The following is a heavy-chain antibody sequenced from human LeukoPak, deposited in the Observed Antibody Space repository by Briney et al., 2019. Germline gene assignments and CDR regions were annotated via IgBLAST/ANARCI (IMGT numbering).Heavy chain of an antibody. CDR1: GYTFTDYY. V-gene: IGHV1-2*02. J-gene: IGHJ6*03. D-gene: IGHD1-26*01. CDR2: IKTNSGDT. CDR3: ARAGTESRWGLPRADYYYMDV. Sequence: ASVKVSCKASGYTFTDYYMHWVRQAPGQGLEWMGWIKTNSGDTNSAQKFQGRVTLTRDTSISAAYMELSNLRSDDTAVYYCARAGTESRWGLPRADYYYMDVWAKGTTVTVSS.